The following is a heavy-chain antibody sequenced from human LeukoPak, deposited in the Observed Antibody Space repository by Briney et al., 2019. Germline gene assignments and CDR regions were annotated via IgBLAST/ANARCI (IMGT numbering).Heavy chain of an antibody. CDR1: GFIFSDHP. CDR3: ARQMTSTRLFDS. D-gene: IGHD5/OR15-5a*01. CDR2: IGSDGTKK. V-gene: IGHV3-30*04. J-gene: IGHJ4*02. Sequence: GGSLRLSCVASGFIFSDHPFHWVRQSPDKGLEWVALIGSDGTKKYYADSVQGRFTVSRENSKNTLFLQMNTLRADDTAVYFCARQMTSTRLFDSRGQGTLVTVSS.